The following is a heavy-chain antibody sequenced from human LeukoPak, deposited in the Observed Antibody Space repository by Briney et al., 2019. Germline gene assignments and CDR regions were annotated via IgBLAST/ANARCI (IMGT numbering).Heavy chain of an antibody. D-gene: IGHD1-26*01. CDR2: IKNDGAVK. Sequence: GGSLRLSCAASGFTFSYHWMTWVRQAPGKGLEWVANIKNDGAVKNYVDSVKGRFTISRDNSKNTLYLQMNSLRAEDTAVYYCAKFPNSGSYYWGQGTLVTVSS. V-gene: IGHV3-7*03. CDR3: AKFPNSGSYY. CDR1: GFTFSYHW. J-gene: IGHJ4*02.